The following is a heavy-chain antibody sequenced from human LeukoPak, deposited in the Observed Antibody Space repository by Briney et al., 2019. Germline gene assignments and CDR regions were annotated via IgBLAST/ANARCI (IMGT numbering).Heavy chain of an antibody. CDR2: MKEDGTEK. V-gene: IGHV3-7*01. D-gene: IGHD1-1*01. CDR3: VRESRPGGAMGLYHNLDY. J-gene: IGHJ4*02. CDR1: GFTFSDFW. Sequence: RGSLRLSCAGSGFTFSDFWMTWVRQTPGKGLEWVANMKEDGTEKNLVDSVKGRFTISRDNTKNLLFLEMNNLGGDDTAIYYCVRESRPGGAMGLYHNLDYWGQGTLVAVSS.